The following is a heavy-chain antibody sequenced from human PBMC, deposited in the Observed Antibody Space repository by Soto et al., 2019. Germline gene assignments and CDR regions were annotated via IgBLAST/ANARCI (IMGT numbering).Heavy chain of an antibody. CDR2: ISGSGGST. CDR1: GFTFSSYA. D-gene: IGHD3-10*01. CDR3: ANPPFGEFALGFDY. V-gene: IGHV3-23*01. Sequence: EVRLLESGGGLVQPGGSLRLSCAASGFTFSSYAMSWVRQAPGKGLEWVSAISGSGGSTYYADSVKGRFTISRDNSKNTLYLQMNSLRAEDTAVYYCANPPFGEFALGFDYWGQGTLVTVSS. J-gene: IGHJ4*02.